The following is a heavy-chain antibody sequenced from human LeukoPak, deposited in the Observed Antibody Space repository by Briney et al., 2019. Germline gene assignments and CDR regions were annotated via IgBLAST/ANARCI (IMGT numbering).Heavy chain of an antibody. D-gene: IGHD6-6*01. CDR3: ARGSIAARPLKDYYYMDV. V-gene: IGHV3-30-3*01. J-gene: IGHJ6*03. CDR1: GFTFSSYA. CDR2: ISYDGSNK. Sequence: GGSLRLSCAASGFTFSSYAMHWVRQAPGKGLEWVAVISYDGSNKYYADSVKGRFTISRDNSKNTLYLQMNSLRAEDTAVYYCARGSIAARPLKDYYYMDVWGKGTTVTVSS.